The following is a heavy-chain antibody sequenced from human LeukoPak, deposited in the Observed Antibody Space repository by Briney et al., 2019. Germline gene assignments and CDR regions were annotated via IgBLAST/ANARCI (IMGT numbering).Heavy chain of an antibody. Sequence: SETLSLTCTVSGGSISSSSYYWGWIRQPPGKGLEWIGSIYYSGSTYYNPSLKSRVTISVDTSKNQFSLKLSSVTAADTAMYYCARGVAAASLNWFDPWGQGTLVTASS. CDR2: IYYSGST. V-gene: IGHV4-39*07. J-gene: IGHJ5*02. CDR1: GGSISSSSYY. D-gene: IGHD6-13*01. CDR3: ARGVAAASLNWFDP.